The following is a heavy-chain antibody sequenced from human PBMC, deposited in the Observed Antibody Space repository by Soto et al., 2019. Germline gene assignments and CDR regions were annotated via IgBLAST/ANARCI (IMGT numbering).Heavy chain of an antibody. D-gene: IGHD6-19*01. J-gene: IGHJ6*01. CDR2: ISNTGNAI. CDR3: ARDIVAVPGGIHRHYGLEV. CDR1: VFPFSDYQ. V-gene: IGHV3-48*03. Sequence: GGSLRLSCAASVFPFSDYQLNLVRQSPGKGLEWISYISNTGNAIYYADSVKGRFTISRDNAKNSLFLQMNSLRAEDTAMYYCARDIVAVPGGIHRHYGLEVWGQGT.